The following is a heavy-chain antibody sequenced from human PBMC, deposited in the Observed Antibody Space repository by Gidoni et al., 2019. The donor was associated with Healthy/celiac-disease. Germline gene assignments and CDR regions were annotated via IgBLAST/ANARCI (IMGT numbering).Heavy chain of an antibody. D-gene: IGHD4-4*01. CDR1: GFTFTSSA. CDR2: IVVGSGNT. J-gene: IGHJ4*02. V-gene: IGHV1-58*01. Sequence: QMQLVQSGPEVKKPGTSVKVSCKASGFTFTSSAVQWVRQARGQRLEWIGWIVVGSGNTNYAQKFQERVTITRDMSTSTAYMELSSLRSEDTAVYYCAANDPLYSNSDFDYWGQGTLVTVSS. CDR3: AANDPLYSNSDFDY.